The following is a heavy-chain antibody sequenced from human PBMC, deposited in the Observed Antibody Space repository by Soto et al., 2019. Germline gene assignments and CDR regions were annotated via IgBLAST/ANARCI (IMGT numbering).Heavy chain of an antibody. CDR3: TKDTHSPRGYFEAFDV. J-gene: IGHJ3*01. Sequence: DAQLVESGGGLVQPGKSLRISCVASGFTFDDHTMHWVRQAPGRGLEWVSCISWNSGIIGYADSVKGRFTISRDNAKNSLYLRMDSLRPEDPAVYYCTKDTHSPRGYFEAFDVWGQGTKVTVSS. CDR1: GFTFDDHT. CDR2: ISWNSGII. D-gene: IGHD3-22*01. V-gene: IGHV3-9*01.